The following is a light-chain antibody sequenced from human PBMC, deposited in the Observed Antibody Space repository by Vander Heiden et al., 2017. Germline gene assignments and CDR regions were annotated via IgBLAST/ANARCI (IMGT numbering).Light chain of an antibody. V-gene: IGLV1-40*01. CDR3: QSYDSSLSGYV. Sequence: QSVLTPPPSVSGAPGQRVTSSCTGSSSNIGAGYDVHWYQQLPGTAPKLLIYGNSNRPSGVPDRFSGSKSGTSASLAITGLQAEDEADYYCQSYDSSLSGYVFGTGTKVTVL. J-gene: IGLJ1*01. CDR1: SSNIGAGYD. CDR2: GNS.